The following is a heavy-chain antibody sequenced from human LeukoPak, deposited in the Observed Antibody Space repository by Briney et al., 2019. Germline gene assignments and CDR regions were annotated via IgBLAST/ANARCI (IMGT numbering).Heavy chain of an antibody. V-gene: IGHV3-15*01. CDR3: TTDFRSSSSTGMDYYYNMDV. Sequence: GGSLRLSCAASGFTFSNAWMTWVRQAPGKGLEWVGRIKSKTDGGTTDYAAPVKGRFIISRDDSKNTLYLQMNSLKTEDTAVYYCTTDFRSSSSTGMDYYYNMDVWGQGTTVTVSS. CDR1: GFTFSNAW. D-gene: IGHD6-6*01. J-gene: IGHJ6*02. CDR2: IKSKTDGGTT.